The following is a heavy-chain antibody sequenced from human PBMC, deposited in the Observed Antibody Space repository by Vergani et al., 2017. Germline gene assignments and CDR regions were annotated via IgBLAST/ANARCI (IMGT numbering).Heavy chain of an antibody. J-gene: IGHJ5*02. Sequence: QVQLVQSGAEVKKPGASVKVSCKASGYTFTSYGISWVRQAPGQGLEWMGWISAYNGNTNYAQKLQGRVTMTTDTSTSTAYMELRSLRSDDTAVYYCARDIGTYYYGSGSYHWFDPWGQGTLVTVSS. CDR2: ISAYNGNT. CDR1: GYTFTSYG. V-gene: IGHV1-18*01. D-gene: IGHD3-10*01. CDR3: ARDIGTYYYGSGSYHWFDP.